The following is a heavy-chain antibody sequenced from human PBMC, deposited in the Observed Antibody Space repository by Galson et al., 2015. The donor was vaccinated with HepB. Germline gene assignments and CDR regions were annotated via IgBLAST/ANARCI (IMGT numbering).Heavy chain of an antibody. V-gene: IGHV3-48*03. J-gene: IGHJ4*02. CDR3: ARGSHPYPFDY. CDR2: ISSSGSTI. CDR1: GFTFSSYE. D-gene: IGHD2-21*01. Sequence: SLRLSCAASGFTFSSYEMNWVRQAPGKGLEWVSYISSSGSTIYYADSVKGRFTISRDNAKNSLYLQMNSLRAEDTAVYYCARGSHPYPFDYWGQGTLVTVSS.